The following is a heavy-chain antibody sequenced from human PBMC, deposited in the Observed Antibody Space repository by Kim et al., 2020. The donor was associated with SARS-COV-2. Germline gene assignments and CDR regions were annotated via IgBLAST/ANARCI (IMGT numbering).Heavy chain of an antibody. CDR3: VKDGRDDSSGHYYFDY. D-gene: IGHD3-22*01. V-gene: IGHV1-3*04. CDR2: IDTGNGNT. CDR1: GYTFNRYG. Sequence: ASVKVSCKASGYTFNRYGIHWVRQAPGQGLEWMGWIDTGNGNTKFSQKFQGRVTITRDTSASTGYMELGSLGSEDTAVYYCVKDGRDDSSGHYYFDYWGQ. J-gene: IGHJ4*02.